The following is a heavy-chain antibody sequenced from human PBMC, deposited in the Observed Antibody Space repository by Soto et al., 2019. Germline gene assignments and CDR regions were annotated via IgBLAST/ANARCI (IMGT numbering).Heavy chain of an antibody. V-gene: IGHV1-2*04. D-gene: IGHD2-15*01. CDR3: ARVRPIGYCSGGSCYSHHNAFDI. CDR1: GYTFTGYY. Sequence: ASVKVSCKASGYTFTGYYMHWVRQAPGQGLEWMGWINPNSGGTNYAQKFQGWVTMTRDTSISTAYMELSRLRSDDTAVYYCARVRPIGYCSGGSCYSHHNAFDIWGQGTMVTVS. J-gene: IGHJ3*02. CDR2: INPNSGGT.